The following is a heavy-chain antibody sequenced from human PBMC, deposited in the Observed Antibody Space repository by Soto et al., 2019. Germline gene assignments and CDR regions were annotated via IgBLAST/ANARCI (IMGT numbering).Heavy chain of an antibody. J-gene: IGHJ6*02. D-gene: IGHD2-15*01. CDR2: INPSGGST. CDR1: GYTFTSYY. Sequence: ASVKVSCKASGYTFTSYYMHWVRQAPGQGLEWMGIINPSGGSTSYAQKFQGRVTMTRDTTTSTVYMELSSLRSEDTAVYYCERGGVVVAAIGYYYYYGMDVWGQGTTVTVSS. V-gene: IGHV1-46*01. CDR3: ERGGVVVAAIGYYYYYGMDV.